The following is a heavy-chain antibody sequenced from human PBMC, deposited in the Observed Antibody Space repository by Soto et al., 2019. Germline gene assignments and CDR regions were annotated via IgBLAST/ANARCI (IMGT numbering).Heavy chain of an antibody. V-gene: IGHV1-8*01. CDR2: MNPNSGNT. D-gene: IGHD5-12*01. CDR1: GYSFTSYD. J-gene: IGHJ6*03. Sequence: ASVKVSCKASGYSFTSYDINWVRQATGQGLEWMGWMNPNSGNTGYAQKFQGRVTMTRNTSISTAYMELSSMRSEDTALFYCARVYIVATSYDYYMDVWGKGTTVTVSS. CDR3: ARVYIVATSYDYYMDV.